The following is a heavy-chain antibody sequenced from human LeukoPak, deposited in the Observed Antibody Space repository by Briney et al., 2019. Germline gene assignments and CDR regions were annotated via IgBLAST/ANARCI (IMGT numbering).Heavy chain of an antibody. Sequence: SETLSLTCTVSGGSISSYYWSWIRQPAGKGLEWIGRIYITGSTDYNPSLKSRVTISLDMSKNQFSLKLNSVTAAGTAVYYCAREMGYSGFAVGVDYWGQGALVTVTS. D-gene: IGHD3-3*01. CDR3: AREMGYSGFAVGVDY. V-gene: IGHV4-4*07. J-gene: IGHJ4*02. CDR1: GGSISSYY. CDR2: IYITGST.